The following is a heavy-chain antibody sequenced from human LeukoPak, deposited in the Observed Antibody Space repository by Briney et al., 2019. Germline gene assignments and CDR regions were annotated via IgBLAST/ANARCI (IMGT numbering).Heavy chain of an antibody. CDR1: GGSVSSGGYY. D-gene: IGHD2-21*02. V-gene: IGHV4-61*08. Sequence: PSETLSLTCTVSGGSVSSGGYYWSWIRQPPGQGLVWIGYIYYSGSTSYKPSLKCRVTISVDTSKNQFSLKLGSVTAADTAVYYCARQTYCANCYYNNLHWFDPWGQGTLVTVSS. CDR2: IYYSGST. J-gene: IGHJ5*02. CDR3: ARQTYCANCYYNNLHWFDP.